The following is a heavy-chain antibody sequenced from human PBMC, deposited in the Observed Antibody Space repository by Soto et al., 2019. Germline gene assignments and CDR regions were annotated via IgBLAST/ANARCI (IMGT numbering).Heavy chain of an antibody. D-gene: IGHD3-16*01. V-gene: IGHV1-69*06. CDR1: GGTSSSYA. CDR3: STLGYYYYGMDV. CDR2: IIPIFGTA. J-gene: IGHJ6*02. Sequence: QVQLVQSGAEVKKPGSSVKVSCKASGGTSSSYAISWVRQAPGQGLEWMGGIIPIFGTANYAQKFQGRVTITADKSTSTAYMELSSLRSEDTAVYYCSTLGYYYYGMDVWGQGTTVTVSS.